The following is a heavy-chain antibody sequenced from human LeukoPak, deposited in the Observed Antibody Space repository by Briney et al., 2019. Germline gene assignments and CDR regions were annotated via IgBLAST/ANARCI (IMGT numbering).Heavy chain of an antibody. V-gene: IGHV1-46*01. D-gene: IGHD3-16*01. J-gene: IGHJ6*03. Sequence: ASVKVSCKASGYTFSDYYMHWVRQAPGQGLEWMGMINPSDGATTYAQRFQGRVTMTRDMSTTTVYIDLRSLRSEDTAVYFCASQQRRGLTGSLGGLFASYYTYYYMDVWGRGTTVTVSS. CDR1: GYTFSDYY. CDR2: INPSDGAT. CDR3: ASQQRRGLTGSLGGLFASYYTYYYMDV.